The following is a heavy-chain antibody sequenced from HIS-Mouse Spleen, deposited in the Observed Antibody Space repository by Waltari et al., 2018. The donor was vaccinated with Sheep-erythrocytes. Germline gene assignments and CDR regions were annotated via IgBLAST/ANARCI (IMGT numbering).Heavy chain of an antibody. CDR1: GFTFSSYS. CDR2: ISSSSSYI. D-gene: IGHD1-26*01. V-gene: IGHV3-21*01. J-gene: IGHJ4*02. Sequence: EVQLVESGGGLVKPGGSLRLSCAASGFTFSSYSMNWVRQDPGKGLEWVSSISSSSSYIYYADSVKGRFTISRENAKNSLYLQMNSLRAEDTAVYYCARVASGATFDYWGQGTLVTVSS. CDR3: ARVASGATFDY.